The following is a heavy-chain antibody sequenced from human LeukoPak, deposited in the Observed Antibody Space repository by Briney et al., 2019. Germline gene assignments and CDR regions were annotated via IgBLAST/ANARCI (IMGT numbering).Heavy chain of an antibody. CDR3: ARENYYDSSGRYRPYWYFDL. J-gene: IGHJ2*01. CDR1: GGSISSGGYY. CDR2: IYYSGST. V-gene: IGHV4-31*03. Sequence: PSETLSLTCTVSGGSISSGGYYWSWIRQHPGKGLEWIGYIYYSGSTYYNPSLRSRVTISVDTSKNQFSLKLSSVTAADTAVYYCARENYYDSSGRYRPYWYFDLWGRGTLVTVSS. D-gene: IGHD3-22*01.